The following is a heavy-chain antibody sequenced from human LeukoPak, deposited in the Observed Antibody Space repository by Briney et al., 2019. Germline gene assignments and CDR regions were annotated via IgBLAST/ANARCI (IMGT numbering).Heavy chain of an antibody. CDR1: FGSISSSSYY. CDR3: ARLGVVGATTASESFDY. D-gene: IGHD1-26*01. J-gene: IGHJ4*02. CDR2: MYYSGST. V-gene: IGHV4-39*01. Sequence: SETLSLTCSVSFGSISSSSYYCAWIRQPPGKGLEWIGSMYYSGSTYYNPSLKSRVTISVDTSKNQFSLKVNSVTAADTAVYYCARLGVVGATTASESFDYWGQGTLVTVSS.